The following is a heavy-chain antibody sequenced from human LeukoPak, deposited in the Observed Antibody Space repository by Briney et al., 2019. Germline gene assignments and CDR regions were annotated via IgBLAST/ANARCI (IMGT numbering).Heavy chain of an antibody. Sequence: SETLSLTYTVSGGSISSGGYYWSWIRQHPGKGLEWIGYIYYSGSTYYNPSLKSRVTISVDTSKNQFSLKLSSVTAADTAVYYCARGDTAMAIDYWGQGTLVTVSS. D-gene: IGHD5-18*01. J-gene: IGHJ4*02. V-gene: IGHV4-31*03. CDR1: GGSISSGGYY. CDR3: ARGDTAMAIDY. CDR2: IYYSGST.